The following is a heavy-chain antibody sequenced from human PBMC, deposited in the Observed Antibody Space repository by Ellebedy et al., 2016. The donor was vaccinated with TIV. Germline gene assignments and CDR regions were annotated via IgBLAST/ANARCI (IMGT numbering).Heavy chain of an antibody. V-gene: IGHV4-4*07. J-gene: IGHJ2*01. CDR1: GGSISSYY. CDR3: ARLHRGYCSGGSCYSWYFDL. CDR2: IYTSGST. D-gene: IGHD2-15*01. Sequence: MPGGSLRLSCTVSGGSISSYYWSWIRQPAGKGLEWIGRIYTSGSTNYNPSLKSRVTMSVDTSKNQFSLKLSSVTAADTAVYYCARLHRGYCSGGSCYSWYFDLWGRGTLVTVSS.